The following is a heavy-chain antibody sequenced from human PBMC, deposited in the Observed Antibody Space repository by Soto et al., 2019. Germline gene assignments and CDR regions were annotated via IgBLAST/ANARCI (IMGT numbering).Heavy chain of an antibody. D-gene: IGHD1-26*01. V-gene: IGHV3-23*01. CDR3: ARDQGGQSGNFIFDH. J-gene: IGHJ4*02. CDR1: GFTFSGSA. Sequence: GGSLRLSCAPSGFTFSGSAMTWVRQAPGKGLEWVSSISGSGGNTYYADSVKGRFTISRDNSKNTLSLQMNSLRADDTAVYYCARDQGGQSGNFIFDHWGQGALVTVSS. CDR2: ISGSGGNT.